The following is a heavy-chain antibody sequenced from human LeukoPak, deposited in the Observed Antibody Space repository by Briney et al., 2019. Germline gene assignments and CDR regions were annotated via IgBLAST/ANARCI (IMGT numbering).Heavy chain of an antibody. CDR2: INPGGGSI. CDR3: ARDRDYGDYNTQDLFVY. V-gene: IGHV1-46*01. CDR1: GYTFTTYY. J-gene: IGHJ4*02. Sequence: ASVKVSCTASGYTFTTYYMHWVRQAPGQGLEWMGIINPGGGSITYAQRFQGRVTMARDTSTSTAYMELRSLRSDDTAVYYRARDRDYGDYNTQDLFVYWGQGTLVTVSS. D-gene: IGHD4-17*01.